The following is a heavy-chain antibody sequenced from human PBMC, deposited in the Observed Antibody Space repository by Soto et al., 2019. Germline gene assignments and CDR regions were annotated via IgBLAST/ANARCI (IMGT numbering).Heavy chain of an antibody. CDR1: GGSISTYY. Sequence: TETLSLTCADSGGSISTYYWSWIRQFPGQGLEWIGYIYNSGSSNYNPSLKSRVTISVDTSKNRVYLELTSVTAADTAIYYCARVFPIASHYSGFDVWGQGTTFTVSS. D-gene: IGHD2-21*01. CDR3: ARVFPIASHYSGFDV. CDR2: IYNSGSS. V-gene: IGHV4-59*01. J-gene: IGHJ6*02.